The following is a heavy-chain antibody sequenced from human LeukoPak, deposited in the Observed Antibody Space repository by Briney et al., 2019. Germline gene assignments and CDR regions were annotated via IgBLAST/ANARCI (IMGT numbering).Heavy chain of an antibody. J-gene: IGHJ4*02. D-gene: IGHD3-3*01. CDR2: IKSKTDGGTT. CDR3: TTYYRLRFLEL. V-gene: IGHV3-15*01. Sequence: GGSLRLSCAASGFTFSSYAMHWVRQAPGKGLEWVGRIKSKTDGGTTDYAAPVKGRFTISRDDSKNTLYLQMNSLKTEDTAVYYCTTYYRLRFLELWGQGTLVTVSS. CDR1: GFTFSSYA.